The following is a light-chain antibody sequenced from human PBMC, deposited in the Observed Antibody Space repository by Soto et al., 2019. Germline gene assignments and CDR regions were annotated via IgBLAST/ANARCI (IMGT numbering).Light chain of an antibody. V-gene: IGKV1-39*01. Sequence: DIQMTQSPSSLSASVGDRVTITCRASQTISTYLNWYQQKPGKAPNLLIYAASTLLSGVPSRFSGSGSGTEFTLPISSLQPEDFASYYCQHSYTTPSFGGGPKVEIK. CDR2: AAS. J-gene: IGKJ4*01. CDR3: QHSYTTPS. CDR1: QTISTY.